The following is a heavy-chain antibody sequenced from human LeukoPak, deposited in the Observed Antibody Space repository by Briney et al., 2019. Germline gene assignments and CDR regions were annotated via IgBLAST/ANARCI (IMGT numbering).Heavy chain of an antibody. J-gene: IGHJ6*03. CDR1: GYTFTGYH. Sequence: ASVKVSCKASGYTFTGYHIHWVRQATGQGLEWMGWMNPNSGNTGYAQKFQGRVTITRNTSISTAYMELSSLRSEDTAVYYCACGGNYMDVWGKGTTVTVSS. CDR3: ACGGNYMDV. V-gene: IGHV1-8*03. CDR2: MNPNSGNT. D-gene: IGHD2-21*01.